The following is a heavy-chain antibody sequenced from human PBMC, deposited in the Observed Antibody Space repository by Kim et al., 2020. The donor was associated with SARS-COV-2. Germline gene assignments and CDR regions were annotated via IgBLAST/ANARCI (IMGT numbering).Heavy chain of an antibody. J-gene: IGHJ6*02. CDR1: GYTFTSYG. D-gene: IGHD1-1*01. CDR3: AREFRNDARGYGMDV. V-gene: IGHV1-18*04. CDR2: ISAYNGNT. Sequence: ASVKVSCKASGYTFTSYGISWVRQAPGQGLEWMGWISAYNGNTNYAQKLQGRVTMTTDTSTSTAYMELRSRRSDDTAVYYCAREFRNDARGYGMDVWGQGTTVTVSS.